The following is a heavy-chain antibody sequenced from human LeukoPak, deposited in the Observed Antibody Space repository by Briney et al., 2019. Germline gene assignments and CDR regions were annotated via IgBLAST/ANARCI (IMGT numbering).Heavy chain of an antibody. CDR2: INSDGSST. CDR1: GFTFSSYW. D-gene: IGHD2-2*01. J-gene: IGHJ4*02. Sequence: GGSLRLSCAASGFTFSSYWMHWVRQAPGKGLVWVSRINSDGSSTNYADSVKGRFTISRDNSKNTLYLQMNSLRAEDTAVYYCARGSRARSGVYCSSTSCYLGYWGQGTLVTVSS. V-gene: IGHV3-74*01. CDR3: ARGSRARSGVYCSSTSCYLGY.